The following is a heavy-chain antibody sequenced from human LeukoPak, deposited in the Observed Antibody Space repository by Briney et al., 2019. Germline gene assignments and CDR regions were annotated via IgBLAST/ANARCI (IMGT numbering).Heavy chain of an antibody. J-gene: IGHJ4*02. Sequence: GRSLRLSRAASGSTFSSYAIHCVSHPPGKGLEWVAVISYDASNKYYAASVKGRFTISRDNSKNTLYLQMNSLRAEDTAVYYCARDPPGRGYYFDYWGQGTLVTVSS. CDR1: GSTFSSYA. CDR3: ARDPPGRGYYFDY. V-gene: IGHV3-30*04. CDR2: ISYDASNK.